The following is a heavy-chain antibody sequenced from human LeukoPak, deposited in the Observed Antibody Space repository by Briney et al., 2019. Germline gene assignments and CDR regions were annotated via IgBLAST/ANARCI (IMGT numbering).Heavy chain of an antibody. CDR3: ASDHYYDSREIDY. J-gene: IGHJ4*02. D-gene: IGHD3-22*01. CDR1: GFTFSSYA. V-gene: IGHV3-30-3*01. CDR2: ISYDGSNK. Sequence: GGSLRLSCAASGFTFSSYAMHWVRQAPGKGLEWVAVISYDGSNKYYADSVKGRFTISRDNSKNTRYLQMNSLRAEDTAVYYCASDHYYDSREIDYWGQGTLVTVSS.